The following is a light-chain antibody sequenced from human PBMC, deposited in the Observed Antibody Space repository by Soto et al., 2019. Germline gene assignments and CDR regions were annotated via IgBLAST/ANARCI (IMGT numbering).Light chain of an antibody. CDR2: GAS. Sequence: EIVLTQSPGTLSLSPGERATLSCRASQSVSSSYLAWYQQKPGQAPRLLIYGASSRATGIPDRFSGSGSGTDFTLTISRLESEDFAVYYCQQYGSSPYTFGLGTKLEI. CDR3: QQYGSSPYT. J-gene: IGKJ2*01. V-gene: IGKV3-20*01. CDR1: QSVSSSY.